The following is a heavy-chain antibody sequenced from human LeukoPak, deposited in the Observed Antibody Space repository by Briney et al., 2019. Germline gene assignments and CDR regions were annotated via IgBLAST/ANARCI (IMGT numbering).Heavy chain of an antibody. CDR3: ARLGAGPTYYDFWSGYSSFYFDY. Sequence: SETLSLTCTVSGGSTSSSNYYWGWIRQPPGKGLEWIGGIHYSGNTYYNPSLKSRVTISVDTSKNQFSLKLSSVTAADTAVYYCARLGAGPTYYDFWSGYSSFYFDYWGQGTLVTVSS. D-gene: IGHD3-3*01. CDR1: GGSTSSSNYY. J-gene: IGHJ4*02. V-gene: IGHV4-39*01. CDR2: IHYSGNT.